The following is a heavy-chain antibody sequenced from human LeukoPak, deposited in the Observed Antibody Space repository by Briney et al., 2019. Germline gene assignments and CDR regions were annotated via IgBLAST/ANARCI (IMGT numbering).Heavy chain of an antibody. J-gene: IGHJ3*02. D-gene: IGHD3-22*01. CDR1: GGSISSYY. Sequence: PSETLSLTCIVSGGSISSYYWSWIRQPPGKGLEWIGYIYYSGSTNYNPSLKSRVTISVDTSKNQFSLKLSSVTAADTAVYYCARGYYYDSSGYFDAFDIWGQGTMVTVSS. V-gene: IGHV4-59*01. CDR2: IYYSGST. CDR3: ARGYYYDSSGYFDAFDI.